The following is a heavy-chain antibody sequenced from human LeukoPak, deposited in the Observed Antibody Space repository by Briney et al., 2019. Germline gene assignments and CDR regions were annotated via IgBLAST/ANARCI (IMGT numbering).Heavy chain of an antibody. Sequence: PSETLSLTCTVSGGSISSYYWSWIRQPPGKGLEWIGYIHYSGSTNYNPSLKSRVTISVDTSKNQFSLKLSSVTAADTAVYYCARVGSSWPYYFDYWGQGTLVTVSS. V-gene: IGHV4-59*01. D-gene: IGHD6-13*01. CDR3: ARVGSSWPYYFDY. CDR2: IHYSGST. J-gene: IGHJ4*02. CDR1: GGSISSYY.